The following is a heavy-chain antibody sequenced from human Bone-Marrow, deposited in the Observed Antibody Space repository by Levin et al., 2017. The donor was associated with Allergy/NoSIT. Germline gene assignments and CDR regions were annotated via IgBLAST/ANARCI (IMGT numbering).Heavy chain of an antibody. CDR1: GFSLSDYG. D-gene: IGHD1-26*01. V-gene: IGHV3-23*01. J-gene: IGHJ4*02. CDR2: ISGGGEKI. CDR3: ATSPAYPYYYFDF. Sequence: GGSLRLSCAASGFSLSDYGMSWVRQAPGKGLEWVSTISGGGEKIYYADSVKGRFTISRDNSKNTVYLQVNSLRVEDTAVYYCATSPAYPYYYFDFWGQGTLVAVSS.